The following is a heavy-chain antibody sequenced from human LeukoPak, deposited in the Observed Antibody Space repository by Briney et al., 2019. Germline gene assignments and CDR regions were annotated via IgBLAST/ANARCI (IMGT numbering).Heavy chain of an antibody. CDR2: YHDSGST. J-gene: IGHJ4*02. Sequence: AETLSLTCTVSGASISTYYWSWIRKAPGKGLEWIGYYHDSGSTKYNPSLESRVTISIDTSKNHFSLKVTSVTAADTAVYYCGRTTFCSVWLQPFNFWGQGILVTVSS. V-gene: IGHV4-59*01. D-gene: IGHD5-24*01. CDR3: GRTTFCSVWLQPFNF. CDR1: GASISTYY.